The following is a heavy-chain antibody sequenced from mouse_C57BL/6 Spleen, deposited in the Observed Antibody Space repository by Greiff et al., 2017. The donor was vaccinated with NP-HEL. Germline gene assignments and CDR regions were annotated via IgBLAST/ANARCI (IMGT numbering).Heavy chain of an antibody. CDR1: GFSLTSYG. J-gene: IGHJ3*01. V-gene: IGHV2-3*01. D-gene: IGHD2-5*01. Sequence: VQLVESGPGLVAPSQRLSITCTVSGFSLTSYGVSWVRQPPGKGLEWLGVIWRDGSTNYHSALISRLSISKDNSKSQVFLKLNSLQTDDTASYYCAIHSNYPTFFADWGQGTLVTVSA. CDR2: IWRDGST. CDR3: AIHSNYPTFFAD.